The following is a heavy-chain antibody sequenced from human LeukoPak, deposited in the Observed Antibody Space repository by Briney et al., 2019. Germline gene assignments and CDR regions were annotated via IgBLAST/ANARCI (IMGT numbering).Heavy chain of an antibody. CDR2: TYYRSKWYN. CDR1: GDSVSSNSAA. Sequence: SQTLSLTCAISGDSVSSNSAAWNWIRQSPSRGLEWLGRTYYRSKWYNDYAVSVKSRITINPDTSKNQFSLQLNSVTPEDAAVYYCARDPERSFYYDSSGYRLRYGYFDLWGRGTLVTVSS. J-gene: IGHJ2*01. D-gene: IGHD3-22*01. V-gene: IGHV6-1*01. CDR3: ARDPERSFYYDSSGYRLRYGYFDL.